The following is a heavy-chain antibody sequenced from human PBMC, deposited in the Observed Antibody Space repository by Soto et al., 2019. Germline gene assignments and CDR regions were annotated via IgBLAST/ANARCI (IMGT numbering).Heavy chain of an antibody. D-gene: IGHD1-1*01. V-gene: IGHV4-4*02. J-gene: IGHJ6*03. Sequence: QVQLQESGPGLVKPSGTLSLTCAVSSGSISSSNWWSWVRQPPGKGLEWIGEIYHSGSTNYNPSLKRRVNISVSKSKNQFSLKLSSVSAAYTAGSYCARETYKMLSRNYYSYYMDVWGKGTTVTVSS. CDR3: ARETYKMLSRNYYSYYMDV. CDR2: IYHSGST. CDR1: SGSISSSNW.